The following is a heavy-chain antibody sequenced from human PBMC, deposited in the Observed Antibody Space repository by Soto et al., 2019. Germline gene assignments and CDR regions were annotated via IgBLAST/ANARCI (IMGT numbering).Heavy chain of an antibody. J-gene: IGHJ3*02. Sequence: SVKVSCKASGYTFTSYGISWVRQAPGQGLEWMGGIIPYFGNANYAQKLQGRVTITADESTSTAYMELSSLRSEDTAVYYCARGLLSNYYDSSGYPPGAFDIWGQGTMVTVSS. CDR1: GYTFTSYG. CDR3: ARGLLSNYYDSSGYPPGAFDI. D-gene: IGHD3-22*01. V-gene: IGHV1-69*13. CDR2: IIPYFGNA.